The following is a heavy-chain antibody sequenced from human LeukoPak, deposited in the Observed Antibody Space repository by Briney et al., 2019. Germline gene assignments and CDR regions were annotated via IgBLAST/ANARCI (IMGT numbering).Heavy chain of an antibody. CDR2: IIPIFGTE. Sequence: PVKVSCKASRGTFSSYAIIWVRQAPGHGLEWIGGIIPIFGTENYAQKFEGRAMITANESTSIALMELSSLSSEDTAVYCCASPYCGGDCYSLGAFDIWGQGTMVTVSS. CDR3: ASPYCGGDCYSLGAFDI. CDR1: RGTFSSYA. V-gene: IGHV1-69*13. J-gene: IGHJ3*02. D-gene: IGHD2-21*02.